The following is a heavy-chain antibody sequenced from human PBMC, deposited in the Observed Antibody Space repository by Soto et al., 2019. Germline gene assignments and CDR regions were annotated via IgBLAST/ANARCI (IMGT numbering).Heavy chain of an antibody. CDR2: ISAYNGDT. V-gene: IGHV1-18*01. CDR3: ARDPLVRIAARPFAFDI. J-gene: IGHJ3*02. D-gene: IGHD6-6*01. CDR1: GYTFTSYG. Sequence: QVQLAQSGAEMKKPGASVKVSCKASGYTFTSYGLSWVRQAPGQGLEWMGWISAYNGDTNYAQKLQGRVTMTTDTSTSTAYMELTSLRSDDTAVYYCARDPLVRIAARPFAFDIWGQGTMVTVSS.